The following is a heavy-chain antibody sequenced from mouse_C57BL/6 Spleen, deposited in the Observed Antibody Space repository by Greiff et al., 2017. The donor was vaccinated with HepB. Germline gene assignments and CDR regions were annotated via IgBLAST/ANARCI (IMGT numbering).Heavy chain of an antibody. CDR2: NYPGDGDT. D-gene: IGHD1-1*01. Sequence: QVQLQQSGPELVKPGASVKISCKASGYAFSSSWMNWVKQRPGKGLEWIGRNYPGDGDTNYNGKFKGKATLTADKSSSTAYMQLSSLTSEDSAVYFCARGSFDYWGQGTTLTVSS. J-gene: IGHJ2*01. CDR1: GYAFSSSW. CDR3: ARGSFDY. V-gene: IGHV1-82*01.